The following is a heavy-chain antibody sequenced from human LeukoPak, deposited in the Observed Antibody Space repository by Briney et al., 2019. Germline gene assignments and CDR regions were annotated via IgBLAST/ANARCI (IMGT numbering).Heavy chain of an antibody. V-gene: IGHV3-53*01. Sequence: GGSLRLSCVASGFPFSSYAMSWVREAPGKGLEWVSVIYSGGSTYYADSVKGRFTISKDNSKNTLYLQMNSLRAGDTAVYYCARVAXWSGYSYWGQGTLVTVSS. CDR3: ARVAXWSGYSY. CDR2: IYSGGST. CDR1: GFPFSSYA. J-gene: IGHJ4*02. D-gene: IGHD3-3*01.